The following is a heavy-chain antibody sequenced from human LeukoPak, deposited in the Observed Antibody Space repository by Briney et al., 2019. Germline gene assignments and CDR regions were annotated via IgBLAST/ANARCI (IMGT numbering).Heavy chain of an antibody. CDR3: VRENQWLAVYYFDY. J-gene: IGHJ4*01. D-gene: IGHD6-19*01. CDR2: IKKDGSKK. Sequence: GGSLRLSCAASGFTFSSYCMNWVCQAPGKGLEWVANIKKDGSKKYYVDSVKGRFTISRDNAKNSLYLQMISVRAEGTRLYYCVRENQWLAVYYFDYRGARTPGTLSS. CDR1: GFTFSSYC. V-gene: IGHV3-7*01.